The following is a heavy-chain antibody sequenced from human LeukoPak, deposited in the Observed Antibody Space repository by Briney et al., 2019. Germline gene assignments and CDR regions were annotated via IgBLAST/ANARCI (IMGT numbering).Heavy chain of an antibody. D-gene: IGHD3-10*01. CDR2: ISAYNGNT. CDR3: ARIPYGSGSYLADY. CDR1: GYTFTGYG. Sequence: ASVKVSCKASGYTFTGYGISWVRQAPGQGLEWMGWISAYNGNTNYAQKLQGRVTMTTDTSTSTAYMELRSLRSGDTAVYYCARIPYGSGSYLADYWGQGTLVTVSS. V-gene: IGHV1-18*01. J-gene: IGHJ4*02.